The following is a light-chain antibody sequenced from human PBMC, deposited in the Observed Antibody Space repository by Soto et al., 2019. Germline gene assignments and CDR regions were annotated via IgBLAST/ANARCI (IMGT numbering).Light chain of an antibody. Sequence: EVVLTQSPATLSVYPGERATLSCRASQSVSSSYLAWYQQKPGQAPRLLIYGASSRATGIPDRFSGSGSGTDFTLTISRLEPEDFAVYYCQQYGSSHWTFGQGTKVDIK. CDR2: GAS. J-gene: IGKJ1*01. CDR1: QSVSSSY. CDR3: QQYGSSHWT. V-gene: IGKV3-20*01.